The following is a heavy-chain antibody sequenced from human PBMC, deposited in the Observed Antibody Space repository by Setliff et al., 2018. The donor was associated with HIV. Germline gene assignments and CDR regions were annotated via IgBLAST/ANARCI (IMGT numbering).Heavy chain of an antibody. CDR2: IYTTGST. J-gene: IGHJ4*02. Sequence: SETLSLTCTVSGGSISSGSYYWSWIRQPAGKGLEWIGHIYTTGSTNYNPSLKSRVTISVDTSKNQFFLTLTSVTAADTAVYFCARVPFGSGSYYFDFWGQGTLVTVSS. CDR3: ARVPFGSGSYYFDF. V-gene: IGHV4-61*09. D-gene: IGHD3-10*01. CDR1: GGSISSGSYY.